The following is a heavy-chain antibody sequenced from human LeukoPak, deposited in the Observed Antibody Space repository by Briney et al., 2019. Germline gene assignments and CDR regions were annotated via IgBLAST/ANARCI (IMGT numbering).Heavy chain of an antibody. V-gene: IGHV4-34*01. J-gene: IGHJ3*02. Sequence: SETLSLTCAVYGGSFSGYYWSWIRQPPGKRLEWIGEINHYGTINYNPSLKSRVTISIDTSKNHFSLNLSSVTAADTAVYYCARAFDVFYIWGQGTLVTVSS. CDR3: ARAFDVFYI. CDR1: GGSFSGYY. CDR2: INHYGTI.